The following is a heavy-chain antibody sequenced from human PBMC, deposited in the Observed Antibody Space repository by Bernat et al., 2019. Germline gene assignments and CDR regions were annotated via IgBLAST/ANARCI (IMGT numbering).Heavy chain of an antibody. CDR1: GFTFCRNW. Sequence: DVHLVESGGGLVQPGGSLRLSCATSGFTFCRNWMHWVRQAPGKGLVWVSRINGDGRSTSYGDSVKGRFTISRDNTRNKLYLQMDSLAAEDTAVYLCGTHETNGDYLSSWGQGTMVTVSS. J-gene: IGHJ3*01. CDR3: GTHETNGDYLSS. CDR2: INGDGRST. D-gene: IGHD4-17*01. V-gene: IGHV3-74*03.